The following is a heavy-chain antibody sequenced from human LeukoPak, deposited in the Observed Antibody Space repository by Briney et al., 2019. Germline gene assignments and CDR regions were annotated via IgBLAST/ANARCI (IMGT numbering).Heavy chain of an antibody. CDR3: AKDSGVAATGYGMDV. D-gene: IGHD2-15*01. Sequence: GGSLRLPCAASGFTFDDYTMHWVRQAPGKGLEWVSGISWNSGGIAYADSVKGRFTISRDNARNSLYLQMNGLRAEDTALYYCAKDSGVAATGYGMDVWGQGTTVTVSS. CDR1: GFTFDDYT. CDR2: ISWNSGGI. V-gene: IGHV3-9*01. J-gene: IGHJ6*02.